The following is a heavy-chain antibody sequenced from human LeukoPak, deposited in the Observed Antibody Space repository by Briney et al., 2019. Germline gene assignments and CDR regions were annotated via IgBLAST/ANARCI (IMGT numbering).Heavy chain of an antibody. Sequence: RSGGSLRLSCAASGFTFSDYVMSWVRQAPGRGLEWVSTITDTGGSTYYADSVKGRFTISRDNSKNTLYLQMNSLRAEDTAVYYCAKAGSGGSCYPTWGQGTLVTVSS. V-gene: IGHV3-23*01. J-gene: IGHJ4*02. CDR3: AKAGSGGSCYPT. CDR1: GFTFSDYV. CDR2: ITDTGGST. D-gene: IGHD2-15*01.